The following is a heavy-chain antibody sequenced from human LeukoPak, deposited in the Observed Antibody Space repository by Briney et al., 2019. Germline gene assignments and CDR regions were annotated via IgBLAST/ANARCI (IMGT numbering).Heavy chain of an antibody. V-gene: IGHV3-23*01. Sequence: GGSLRLSCAASEFTFSIYAMSWVRQAPGRGLEWVASITSTGESTWYAGSVKGRFTISRDNSRYTVYLQMNSLRAEDTAIYYCAKDRPNYFGTNGHYYRRDGDFWGQGTLVTVSS. CDR1: EFTFSIYA. D-gene: IGHD3-22*01. J-gene: IGHJ4*02. CDR3: AKDRPNYFGTNGHYYRRDGDF. CDR2: ITSTGEST.